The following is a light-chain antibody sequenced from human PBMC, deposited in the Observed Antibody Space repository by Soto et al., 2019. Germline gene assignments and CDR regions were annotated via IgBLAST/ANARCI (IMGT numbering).Light chain of an antibody. V-gene: IGKV3-20*01. CDR3: QHYGSSPLVT. J-gene: IGKJ5*01. CDR1: QSVSSSY. CDR2: GAS. Sequence: EIVLTQSPGTLSLSPGERATLSCRASQSVSSSYLAWYQQKPGQAPRLLIYGASSRATGIPDRFSGSGSGTDFTLTISGLEPEEFAVYYWQHYGSSPLVTFGQGTRLEIK.